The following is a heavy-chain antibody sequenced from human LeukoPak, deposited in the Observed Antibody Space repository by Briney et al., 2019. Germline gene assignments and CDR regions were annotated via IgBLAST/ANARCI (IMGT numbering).Heavy chain of an antibody. Sequence: SETLSLTCTVSGGSISSSSYYWGWIRQPPGKGLEWIGSIYYSGSTYYNPSLKSRVTISVDTSKKEFSLKLTSVIAADTAVYYCARVAKHFRGGLSFYFMDVWGIGTTVTISS. CDR3: ARVAKHFRGGLSFYFMDV. CDR1: GGSISSSSYY. D-gene: IGHD3-10*01. J-gene: IGHJ6*03. CDR2: IYYSGST. V-gene: IGHV4-39*07.